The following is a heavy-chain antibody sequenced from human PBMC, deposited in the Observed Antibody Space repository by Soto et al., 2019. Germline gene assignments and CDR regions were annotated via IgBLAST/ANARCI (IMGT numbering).Heavy chain of an antibody. V-gene: IGHV3-23*01. CDR1: GFTFSSYA. J-gene: IGHJ4*02. D-gene: IGHD6-13*01. CDR2: ISGSGDKT. Sequence: GVLRLSCAASGFTFSSYAMSWVRQAPGKGLEWVSAISGSGDKTYYADSVKGRITISRDNSKNTLYLQMNSLRAEDTAVYYCAKDGKIAAAGTWVKYFDYWGQGTLVTVSS. CDR3: AKDGKIAAAGTWVKYFDY.